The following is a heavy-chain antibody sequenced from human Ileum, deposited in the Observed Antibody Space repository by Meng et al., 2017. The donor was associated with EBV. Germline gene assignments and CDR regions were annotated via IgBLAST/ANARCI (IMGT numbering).Heavy chain of an antibody. Sequence: QLQESGPGLVKPSGTLSATCVVSGGSISSSYWWTWVRQSPGKGLEWIGEMYHSGTTNYNPSLKSRVTISMGKSNNQLSLKLNSVTAADTAVYYCATQESRDGHNPYWGQGTLVTVSS. J-gene: IGHJ4*02. CDR1: GGSISSSYW. CDR3: ATQESRDGHNPY. CDR2: MYHSGTT. V-gene: IGHV4-4*02. D-gene: IGHD5-24*01.